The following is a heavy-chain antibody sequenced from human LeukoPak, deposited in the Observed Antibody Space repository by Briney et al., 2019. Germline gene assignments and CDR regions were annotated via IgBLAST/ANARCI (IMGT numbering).Heavy chain of an antibody. Sequence: PSETLSLTCTVSGGSISSSSYYWGWIRQPPGKGLEWIGSIYYSGSTYYNPSLKSRVTISVDTSKNQFSLKLSSVTAADTAVYYRARHVKGITMVRGSPGAFDYWGQGTLVTVSS. V-gene: IGHV4-39*01. J-gene: IGHJ4*02. CDR1: GGSISSSSYY. CDR2: IYYSGST. D-gene: IGHD3-10*01. CDR3: ARHVKGITMVRGSPGAFDY.